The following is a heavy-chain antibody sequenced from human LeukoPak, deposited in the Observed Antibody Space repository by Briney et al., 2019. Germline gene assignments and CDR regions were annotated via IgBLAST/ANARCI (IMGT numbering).Heavy chain of an antibody. CDR1: GFTFSSYG. CDR2: ISYDGSNK. CDR3: AGFYYDILTGPY. D-gene: IGHD3-9*01. Sequence: GGSLRLSCAASGFTFSSYGMHWVRQAPGKGLEWVAVISYDGSNKYYADSVKGRFTISRDNSKNTLYLQMNSLGAEDTAVYYCAGFYYDILTGPYWGQGTLVTVSS. J-gene: IGHJ4*02. V-gene: IGHV3-30*03.